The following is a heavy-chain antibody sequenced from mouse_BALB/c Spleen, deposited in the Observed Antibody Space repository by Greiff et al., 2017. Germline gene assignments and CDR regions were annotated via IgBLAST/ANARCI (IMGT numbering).Heavy chain of an antibody. CDR1: GFTFSSYA. J-gene: IGHJ3*01. Sequence: EVKLMESGGGLVKPGGSLKLSCAASGFTFSSYAMSWVRQTPEKRLEWVASISSGGSTYYPDSVKGRFTISRDNARNILYLQMSSLRSEDTAMYYCARDGYDEGAWFAYWGQGTLVTVSA. D-gene: IGHD2-2*01. V-gene: IGHV5-6-5*01. CDR2: ISSGGST. CDR3: ARDGYDEGAWFAY.